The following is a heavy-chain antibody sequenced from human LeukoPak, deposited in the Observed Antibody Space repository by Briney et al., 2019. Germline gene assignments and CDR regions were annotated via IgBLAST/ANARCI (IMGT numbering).Heavy chain of an antibody. D-gene: IGHD3-22*01. CDR1: GFTFSSYG. CDR2: IWYDGSNK. J-gene: IGHJ3*02. Sequence: GGSLRLSCAASGFTFSSYGMHWVRQAPGKGLEWVAVIWYDGSNKYYADSVKGRFTISRDNSKNTLYLQMNSLRAEDTAVYYCAKNRRNYYDSSGYLFSDAFDIWGQGTMVTVSS. V-gene: IGHV3-33*06. CDR3: AKNRRNYYDSSGYLFSDAFDI.